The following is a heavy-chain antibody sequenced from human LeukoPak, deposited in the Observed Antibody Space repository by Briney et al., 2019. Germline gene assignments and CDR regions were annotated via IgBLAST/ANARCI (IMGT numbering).Heavy chain of an antibody. J-gene: IGHJ6*02. CDR2: INRYGSIT. CDR1: GLTFSSYW. Sequence: PGGSLRLSCAASGLTFSSYWMHWVRHAPGKGLVWVSRINRYGSITSYGDSVKGRFTISRDNAKNTLYLQMSSLRAEDTAVYYCAKENYYGMDAWGQGTTVTVSS. V-gene: IGHV3-74*01. CDR3: AKENYYGMDA.